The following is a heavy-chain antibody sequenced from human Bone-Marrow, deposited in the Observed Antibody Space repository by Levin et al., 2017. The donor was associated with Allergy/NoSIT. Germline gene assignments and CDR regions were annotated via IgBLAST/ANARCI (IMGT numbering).Heavy chain of an antibody. D-gene: IGHD1-1*01. J-gene: IGHJ6*02. Sequence: GESLKISCSVSGFTFDSYGMHWVRRAPGKGLEWLAAISSDGKSENYADSLKGRFTISRDKNTLYLDMGSLRVDDTAVYYCARGGFTTGCAPLGVWGLGTTVSVS. CDR3: ARGGFTTGCAPLGV. CDR1: GFTFDSYG. V-gene: IGHV3-33*01. CDR2: ISSDGKSE.